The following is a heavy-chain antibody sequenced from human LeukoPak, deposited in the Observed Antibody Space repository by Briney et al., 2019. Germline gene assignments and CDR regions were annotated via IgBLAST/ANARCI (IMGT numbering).Heavy chain of an antibody. D-gene: IGHD3-16*01. CDR1: GFTFSTYW. J-gene: IGHJ3*01. V-gene: IGHV3-7*01. CDR2: MKGDGSEI. CDR3: ARPAYTAAYDL. Sequence: SGGSLRLSCAASGFTFSTYWMTWVRQAPGKGLEWVANMKGDGSEIHYVDSVKGRFTISRDNAKNSLYLQMNYLRAEDTAVYYCARPAYTAAYDLWGQGTMVTVSS.